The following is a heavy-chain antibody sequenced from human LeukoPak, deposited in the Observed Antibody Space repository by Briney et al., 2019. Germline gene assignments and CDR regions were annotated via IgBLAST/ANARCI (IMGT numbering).Heavy chain of an antibody. CDR3: ARVITMVRGVTDYNWFDP. D-gene: IGHD3-10*01. J-gene: IGHJ5*02. CDR1: GGSISSYY. Sequence: PSETLSLTCTVSGGSISSYYWSWIRQPPGKGLEWIGYIYYSGSTNYNPSLKGRVTISVDTSKNQFSLKLSSVTAADTAVYYCARVITMVRGVTDYNWFDPWGQGTLVTVSS. CDR2: IYYSGST. V-gene: IGHV4-59*01.